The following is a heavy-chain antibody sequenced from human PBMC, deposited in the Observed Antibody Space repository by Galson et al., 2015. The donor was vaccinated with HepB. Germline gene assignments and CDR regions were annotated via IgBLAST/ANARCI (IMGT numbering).Heavy chain of an antibody. CDR3: ARESFAVVKLDY. D-gene: IGHD3-3*01. CDR2: ISSAGSNK. V-gene: IGHV3-30-3*01. Sequence: SLRLSCAASGFTFSSQAIHWVRQAPGKGLEWVAVISSAGSNKYYADSVKGRFTISRDNSKNTLYLQMNSLRPEDTAVYSCARESFAVVKLDYRVQGTLVTVSS. J-gene: IGHJ4*02. CDR1: GFTFSSQA.